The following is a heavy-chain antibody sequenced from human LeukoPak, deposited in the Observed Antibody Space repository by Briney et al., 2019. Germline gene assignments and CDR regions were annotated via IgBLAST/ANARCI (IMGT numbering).Heavy chain of an antibody. V-gene: IGHV5-51*01. J-gene: IGHJ5*02. D-gene: IGHD3-22*01. Sequence: GESLKISCKGSGYSFTSYWIGWVRQMPGKGLEWMGIIYPGDSDTRYSPSFQGRVTISADKSVSTAYLQWSSLQASDTAMYYCARSYYYDSSGNWFDPWGQGTLVTVSS. CDR2: IYPGDSDT. CDR3: ARSYYYDSSGNWFDP. CDR1: GYSFTSYW.